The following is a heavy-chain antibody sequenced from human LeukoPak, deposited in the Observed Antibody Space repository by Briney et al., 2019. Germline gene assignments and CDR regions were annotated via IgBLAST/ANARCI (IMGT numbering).Heavy chain of an antibody. J-gene: IGHJ4*02. CDR1: GFTFDDYA. Sequence: GRSLRLSCAASGFTFDDYAMHWVRQAPGKGLEWVSGISWNSGSIGYADSVKGRFTISRDNAKNSLYLQMSSLRAEDMALYYCAKGSYGSGSYPDYWGQGTLVTVSS. CDR3: AKGSYGSGSYPDY. CDR2: ISWNSGSI. D-gene: IGHD3-10*01. V-gene: IGHV3-9*03.